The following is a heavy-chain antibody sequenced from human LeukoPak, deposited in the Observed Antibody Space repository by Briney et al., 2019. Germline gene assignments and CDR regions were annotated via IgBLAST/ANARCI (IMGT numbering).Heavy chain of an antibody. J-gene: IGHJ4*02. CDR2: INHSGST. CDR1: GGSFSGYY. V-gene: IGHV4-34*01. Sequence: PSETLSLTCAVYGGSFSGYYWSWIRQPPGKGLEWIGEINHSGSTNYNPSLKSRVTISVDTSKNQFSLKLSSVTAADTAVYYCARDSYYYDSSGYYDYWGQGTLVTVSS. CDR3: ARDSYYYDSSGYYDY. D-gene: IGHD3-22*01.